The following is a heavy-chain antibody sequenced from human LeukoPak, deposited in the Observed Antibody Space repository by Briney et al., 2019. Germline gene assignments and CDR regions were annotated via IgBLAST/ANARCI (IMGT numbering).Heavy chain of an antibody. CDR2: ISSNNGVT. J-gene: IGHJ4*02. CDR1: GYSFTGYY. V-gene: IGHV1-2*02. D-gene: IGHD1-26*01. Sequence: GASVKVSCKASGYSFTGYYIHWVRQAPGHGLEWMGWISSNNGVTKNAQKFQDRVTLTRDISISTVYMELNRLTSDDTAVYYCARHMGHTGYFDFWGQGTLVTVSS. CDR3: ARHMGHTGYFDF.